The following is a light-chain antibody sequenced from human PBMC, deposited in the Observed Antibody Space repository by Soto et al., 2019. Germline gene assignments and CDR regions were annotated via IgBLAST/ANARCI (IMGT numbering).Light chain of an antibody. CDR3: ATWDDSLIGYV. J-gene: IGLJ1*01. CDR2: SNS. Sequence: QSVLTQPPSASGTPGQRVTISCSGSSSNIGSSTVNWYQHLPGTAPKLLIYSNSQRPSGVPDRFSGSKSGTSASLAISGLQSEDEADYYCATWDDSLIGYVFGGGTKLTVL. CDR1: SSNIGSST. V-gene: IGLV1-44*01.